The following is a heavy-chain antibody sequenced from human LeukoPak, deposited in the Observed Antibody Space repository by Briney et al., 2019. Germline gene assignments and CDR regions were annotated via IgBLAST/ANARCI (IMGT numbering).Heavy chain of an antibody. CDR3: AKGQELDGGVFDS. CDR1: GFTFTSIA. D-gene: IGHD1-1*01. CDR2: IRGTGDST. J-gene: IGHJ4*02. Sequence: PRASLRLSCAASGFTFTSIAMTWVRQAPGKGLEWVSTIRGTGDSTHYADSVKGRFIISRDKSKNMLYLQMNGLRAEDTAIYYCAKGQELDGGVFDSWGQGTLVTASA. V-gene: IGHV3-23*01.